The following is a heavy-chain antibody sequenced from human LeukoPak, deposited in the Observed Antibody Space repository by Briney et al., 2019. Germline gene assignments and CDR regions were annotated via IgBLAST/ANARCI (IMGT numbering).Heavy chain of an antibody. CDR2: ISSTGSYI. CDR1: GFTFSSDS. Sequence: PGGSLRLSCAASGFTFSSDSMNWVRQAPGKGLEWVSSISSTGSYIYYTDSVKGRFTISRDNAKNSLYLQMNSLRAEDTAVYYCARGGTPITIFGVVPYLDYWGQGTLVTVSS. D-gene: IGHD3-3*01. CDR3: ARGGTPITIFGVVPYLDY. J-gene: IGHJ4*02. V-gene: IGHV3-21*01.